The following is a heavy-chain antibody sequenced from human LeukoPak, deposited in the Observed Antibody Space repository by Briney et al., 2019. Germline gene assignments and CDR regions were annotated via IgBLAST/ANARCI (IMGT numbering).Heavy chain of an antibody. D-gene: IGHD3-10*01. J-gene: IGHJ4*02. CDR2: INPNTVAK. Sequence: ATLKVSSKAPRYTFPAYYIHWVRQAPGQGLKWVGWINPNTVAKKNTQKFEGRVTMTRDTSISTAYREVSRLSSDATAVYYCAREFSGSGKTFDYWGQGTLLTVSS. V-gene: IGHV1-2*02. CDR3: AREFSGSGKTFDY. CDR1: RYTFPAYY.